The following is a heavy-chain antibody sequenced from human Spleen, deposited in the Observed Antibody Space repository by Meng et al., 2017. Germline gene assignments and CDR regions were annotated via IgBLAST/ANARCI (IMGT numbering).Heavy chain of an antibody. V-gene: IGHV3-9*01. Sequence: SLKISCAASGFTFDDYAMHWVRQVPGKGLEWVSGLSWNSGTIDYADSVKGRFTISRDNGKNSLYLQMNSLRAEDTAFYYCVKDISLTPYGLDVWGQGPTVTVSS. CDR2: LSWNSGTI. D-gene: IGHD3-9*01. CDR3: VKDISLTPYGLDV. J-gene: IGHJ6*02. CDR1: GFTFDDYA.